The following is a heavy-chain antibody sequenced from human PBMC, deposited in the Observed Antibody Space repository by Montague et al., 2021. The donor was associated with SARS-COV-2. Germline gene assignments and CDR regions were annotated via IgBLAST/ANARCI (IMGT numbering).Heavy chain of an antibody. CDR1: GDSVSGNSAA. CDR2: TYYRSKWYN. J-gene: IGHJ6*02. Sequence: CAISGDSVSGNSAAWNWIRQSPSSGLERLGRTYYRSKWYNDYAVSVKSRITINPDTSKNQFSLELSSVTAADTAVYYCARALPVTTFFYSYYGMDVWGQGTTVTVSS. V-gene: IGHV6-1*01. D-gene: IGHD4-17*01. CDR3: ARALPVTTFFYSYYGMDV.